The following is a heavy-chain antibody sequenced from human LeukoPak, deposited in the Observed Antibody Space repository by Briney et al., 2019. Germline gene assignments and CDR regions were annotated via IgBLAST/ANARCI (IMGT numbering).Heavy chain of an antibody. D-gene: IGHD2-21*02. J-gene: IGHJ1*01. Sequence: GGSLRLSCAASGFTFSRHSMNWVRQAPGKGLEWVSYISSSSSTIYYADSVKGRFTISRDNAKNSLYLQMNSLRAEDTAVYYCARDDSNCGGDCTYLQFWGQGTLVTVSS. CDR2: ISSSSSTI. CDR3: ARDDSNCGGDCTYLQF. CDR1: GFTFSRHS. V-gene: IGHV3-48*01.